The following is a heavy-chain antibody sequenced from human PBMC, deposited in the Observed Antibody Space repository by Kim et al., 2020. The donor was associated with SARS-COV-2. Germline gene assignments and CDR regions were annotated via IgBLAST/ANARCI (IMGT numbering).Heavy chain of an antibody. V-gene: IGHV4-59*01. CDR1: GGSISSYY. CDR2: IYYSGST. J-gene: IGHJ4*02. D-gene: IGHD3-22*01. CDR3: ARAKGDDSSGYYVFSTPNYFDY. Sequence: SETLSLTCTVSGGSISSYYWSWIRQPPGKGLEWIGYIYYSGSTNYNPSLKSRVTISVDTSKNQFSLKLSSVTAADTAVYYCARAKGDDSSGYYVFSTPNYFDYWGQGTLVTVSS.